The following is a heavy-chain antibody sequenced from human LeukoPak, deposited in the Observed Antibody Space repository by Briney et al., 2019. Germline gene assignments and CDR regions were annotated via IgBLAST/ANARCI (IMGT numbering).Heavy chain of an antibody. Sequence: GGSLRLSCAASGFTFDDYGMSWVRQAPGKGLEWVSGINWNGGSTGYADSVKSRFTISRDNAKNCLYLQMNTLRVEDTAVYYCVRDAGSRDWFDPWGQGTLVTVSS. CDR3: VRDAGSRDWFDP. CDR1: GFTFDDYG. CDR2: INWNGGST. J-gene: IGHJ5*02. D-gene: IGHD5-24*01. V-gene: IGHV3-20*04.